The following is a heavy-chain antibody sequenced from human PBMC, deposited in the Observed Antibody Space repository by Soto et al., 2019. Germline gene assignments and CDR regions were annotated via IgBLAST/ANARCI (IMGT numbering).Heavy chain of an antibody. CDR2: ISAYNGNT. D-gene: IGHD3-22*01. CDR3: TTDSYSTMIVVRFDY. Sequence: GTSVKLCCKASGDTFTIYGISWVRQAPGQGLEWMGWISAYNGNTNYAQKLQGRVTMTTDTSTSTAYMELRSLRSDDTAVYFCTTDSYSTMIVVRFDYWGHGTLVTVSS. J-gene: IGHJ4*01. CDR1: GDTFTIYG. V-gene: IGHV1-18*01.